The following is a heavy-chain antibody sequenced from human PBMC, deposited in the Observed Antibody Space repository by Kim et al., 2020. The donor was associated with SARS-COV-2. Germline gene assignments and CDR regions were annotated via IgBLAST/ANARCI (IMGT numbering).Heavy chain of an antibody. Sequence: GSNKYHTESVKGRFTISRDNFKNTLFLQMNSLRVEDTAIYYCASDLRMDVWGKGTTVTVSS. CDR3: ASDLRMDV. CDR2: GSNK. J-gene: IGHJ6*03. V-gene: IGHV3-30*03.